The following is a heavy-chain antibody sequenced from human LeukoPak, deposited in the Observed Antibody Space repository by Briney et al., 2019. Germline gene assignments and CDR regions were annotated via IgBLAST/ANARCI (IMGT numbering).Heavy chain of an antibody. CDR2: IYQTEST. V-gene: IGHV4-4*02. J-gene: IGHJ3*02. Sequence: SETLSLTCAVSGASIISSNWWSWVRQPPGKGLEWIGKIYQTESTEYNPSLQSRVTMSVDTSKNQFSLKLSSVTAADTAVYYCARSIGGPEAFDIWGQGTMVTVSS. CDR3: ARSIGGPEAFDI. CDR1: GASIISSNW.